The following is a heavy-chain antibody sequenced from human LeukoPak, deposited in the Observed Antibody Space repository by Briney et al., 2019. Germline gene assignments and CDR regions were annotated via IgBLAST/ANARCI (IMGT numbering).Heavy chain of an antibody. J-gene: IGHJ5*02. CDR3: ARGFGLTMVRGVIISNWFDP. Sequence: PSETLSLTCTVSGYSISSGYYWGWIRQPPGKGLEWIGSIYHSGSTYYNPSLKSRVTISVDTSKNQFSLKLSSVTAADTAVYYCARGFGLTMVRGVIISNWFDPWGQGTLVTVSS. CDR2: IYHSGST. CDR1: GYSISSGYY. V-gene: IGHV4-38-2*02. D-gene: IGHD3-10*01.